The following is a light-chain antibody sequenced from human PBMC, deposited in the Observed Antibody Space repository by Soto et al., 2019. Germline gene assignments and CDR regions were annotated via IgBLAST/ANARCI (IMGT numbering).Light chain of an antibody. CDR2: DVT. CDR3: CSYAGSDIFVR. J-gene: IGLJ7*01. V-gene: IGLV2-11*01. CDR1: SSDVGGYNY. Sequence: QSALTQPRSVSGSPGQSVTISCTGTSSDVGGYNYVSWYQLHPGKAPKLMIYDVTKRPSGVPDHFSGSKSGNTASLTISGLQAEDEGDYYCCSYAGSDIFVRFGGGTQLTVL.